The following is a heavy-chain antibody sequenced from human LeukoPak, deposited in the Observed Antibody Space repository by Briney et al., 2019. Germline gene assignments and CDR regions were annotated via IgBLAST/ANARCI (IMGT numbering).Heavy chain of an antibody. CDR3: ARAGQFISARPITFDY. J-gene: IGHJ4*02. Sequence: KPSETLSLTCTVSGGSISKYYWCWIRQPPGKGLEWIGYIYYSGSTNSNPSLKSRATISLDTSKNQFSLKLSSVTAADSAVYYSARAGQFISARPITFDYWGQGSLVTVSS. CDR1: GGSISKYY. V-gene: IGHV4-59*01. CDR2: IYYSGST. D-gene: IGHD6-6*01.